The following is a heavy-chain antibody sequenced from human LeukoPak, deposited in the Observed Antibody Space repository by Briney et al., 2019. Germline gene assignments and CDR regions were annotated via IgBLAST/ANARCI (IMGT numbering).Heavy chain of an antibody. J-gene: IGHJ6*03. CDR2: ISSSGSTI. CDR1: GFTFSSYE. V-gene: IGHV3-48*03. D-gene: IGHD3-22*01. Sequence: HTGGSLRLSCAASGFTFSSYEMNWVRQAPGKGLEWVSYISSSGSTIYYADSVKGRFTISRDNAKNSLYLQMNSLRAEDTAVYYCARDSSGYYHGAYYYYMDVWGKGTKVTVSS. CDR3: ARDSSGYYHGAYYYYMDV.